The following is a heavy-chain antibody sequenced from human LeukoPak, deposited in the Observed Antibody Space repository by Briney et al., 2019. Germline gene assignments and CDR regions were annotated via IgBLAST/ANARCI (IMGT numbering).Heavy chain of an antibody. V-gene: IGHV4-34*01. CDR2: INHSGST. CDR1: GGSFSGYY. CDR3: ARMGWSYYDILTGYYPLVDY. Sequence: PSETLSLTCAVYGGSFSGYYWSWIRQPPGKGLEWIGEINHSGSTNYNPSLKSRVTISVDTSKNQFSLKLSSVTAADTAVYYCARMGWSYYDILTGYYPLVDYWGQGTLVTVSS. D-gene: IGHD3-9*01. J-gene: IGHJ4*02.